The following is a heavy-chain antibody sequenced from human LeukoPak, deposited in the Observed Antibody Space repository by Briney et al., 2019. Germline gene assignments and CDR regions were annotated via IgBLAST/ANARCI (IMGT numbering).Heavy chain of an antibody. CDR2: INPNSGGT. CDR3: ASNYDLWSGYLYY. D-gene: IGHD3-3*01. Sequence: GASVKVSCKASGYTFTGYYMHWVRQAPGQGLEWMGWINPNSGGTNYAQKFQGRVTMTRDTSISTAYMELSRLRSDDTAVYCCASNYDLWSGYLYYWGQGTLVTVSS. CDR1: GYTFTGYY. J-gene: IGHJ4*02. V-gene: IGHV1-2*02.